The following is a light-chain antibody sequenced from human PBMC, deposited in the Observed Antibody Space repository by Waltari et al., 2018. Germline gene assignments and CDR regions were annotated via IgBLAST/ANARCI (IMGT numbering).Light chain of an antibody. V-gene: IGLV1-40*01. Sequence: QSVLTQPPSVSGAPGQRVTISCTGSISNIGAGYDVHWYQHLPGTAPKLLIHGNTNRPSGVTDRFSGSKSGTSASLAITGLQAEDEADYYCQSYDNSLDWVFGGGTKLTVL. CDR2: GNT. CDR1: ISNIGAGYD. CDR3: QSYDNSLDWV. J-gene: IGLJ3*02.